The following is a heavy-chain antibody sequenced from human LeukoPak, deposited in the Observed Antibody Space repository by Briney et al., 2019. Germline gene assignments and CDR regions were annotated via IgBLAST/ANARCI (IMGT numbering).Heavy chain of an antibody. J-gene: IGHJ3*02. CDR2: ISYDGSNK. D-gene: IGHD2-21*02. Sequence: GGSLRLSCAASGFTFSSYAMHWVRQAPGKGLEWVAVISYDGSNKYYADSVKGRFTISRDNSKNTPYLQMNSLRAEDTAVYYCARDRQAYCGGDCYHDAFDIWGQGTMVTVSS. CDR3: ARDRQAYCGGDCYHDAFDI. CDR1: GFTFSSYA. V-gene: IGHV3-30*04.